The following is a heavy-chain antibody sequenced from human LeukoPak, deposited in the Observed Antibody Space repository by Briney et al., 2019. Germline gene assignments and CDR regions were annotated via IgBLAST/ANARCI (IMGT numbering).Heavy chain of an antibody. V-gene: IGHV1-18*01. CDR3: ARGGKSSGWYYYYYYMDV. J-gene: IGHJ6*03. D-gene: IGHD6-25*01. Sequence: ASVKVSCKASGYTFTSYGISWVRQAPGQGLEWMGWISAYNGNTNYAQKFQGRVTITRNTSISTAYMELSSLRSEDTAVYYCARGGKSSGWYYYYYYMDVWGKGTTVTVSS. CDR1: GYTFTSYG. CDR2: ISAYNGNT.